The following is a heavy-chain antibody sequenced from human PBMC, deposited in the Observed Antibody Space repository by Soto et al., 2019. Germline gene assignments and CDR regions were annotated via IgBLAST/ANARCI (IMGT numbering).Heavy chain of an antibody. Sequence: ESGGGVVQPGRSLRLSCAASGFTFSSYAMHWVRQAPGKGLEWVAAILYDGSNQYYADAVKGRFTIFRDNSKNTLYLQMNSLRVEDTAVYYCAKEGRVGYSTRIFRRDNWFDPWGQGTPVTVSS. CDR3: AKEGRVGYSTRIFRRDNWFDP. J-gene: IGHJ5*02. CDR2: ILYDGSNQ. D-gene: IGHD6-13*01. CDR1: GFTFSSYA. V-gene: IGHV3-33*06.